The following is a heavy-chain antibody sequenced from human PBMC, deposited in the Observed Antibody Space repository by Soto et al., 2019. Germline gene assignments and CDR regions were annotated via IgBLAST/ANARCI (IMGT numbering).Heavy chain of an antibody. V-gene: IGHV4-30-4*01. Sequence: SETLSLTCTVSDGSTSSVNYWSWLRQPPGKGLEWIGHIYYSGNTDYTPSLKSRLATSIDTSKNQFSLKLSSVTAADTAVYFCAREGGESSDGIYSSDSSGEGSLVTAYS. J-gene: IGHJ5*01. D-gene: IGHD2-15*01. CDR2: IYYSGNT. CDR3: AREGGESSDGIYSSDS. CDR1: DGSTSSVNY.